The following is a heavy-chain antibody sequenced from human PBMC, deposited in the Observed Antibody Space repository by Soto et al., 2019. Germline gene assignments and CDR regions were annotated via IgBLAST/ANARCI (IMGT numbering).Heavy chain of an antibody. D-gene: IGHD3-3*01. CDR2: ISGSGGST. Sequence: GGSLRLSCAASGFTFSNYVMSWVRQAPGKGLEWVSAISGSGGSTYSADSVKGRFTISRDNSKNTLYLQMDSLRAEDTAVYYCAKGNNLEWFLSPIAYWGQGTLVTVSS. J-gene: IGHJ4*02. CDR3: AKGNNLEWFLSPIAY. V-gene: IGHV3-23*01. CDR1: GFTFSNYV.